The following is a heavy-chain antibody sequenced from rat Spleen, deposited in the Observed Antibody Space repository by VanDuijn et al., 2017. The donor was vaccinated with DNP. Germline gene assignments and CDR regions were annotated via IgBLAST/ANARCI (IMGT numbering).Heavy chain of an antibody. V-gene: IGHV3-1*01. CDR1: GYSISSNY. J-gene: IGHJ2*01. CDR2: ISYSGGT. D-gene: IGHD4-1*01. CDR3: ANRYGY. Sequence: EVQLQESGPGLVKPSQSLSLTCSVTGYSISSNYWGWIRKFPGSKMEWMGYISYSGGTRNNPSLKSRISITRDTSENQFFLHLNSVTTEDTATYYCANRYGYWGQGVMVTVSS.